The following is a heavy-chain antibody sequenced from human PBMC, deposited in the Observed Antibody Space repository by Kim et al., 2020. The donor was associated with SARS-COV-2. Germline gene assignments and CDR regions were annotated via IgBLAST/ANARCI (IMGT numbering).Heavy chain of an antibody. J-gene: IGHJ5*02. Sequence: SETLSLTCAVYGGSFSGYYWSWIRQPPGKGLEWIGEINHSGSTNYNPSLKSRVTISVDTSKNQFSLKLSSVTAADTAVYYCARGSRMTTVTTGWFDPWGQGTLVTVSS. V-gene: IGHV4-34*01. CDR1: GGSFSGYY. D-gene: IGHD4-17*01. CDR2: INHSGST. CDR3: ARGSRMTTVTTGWFDP.